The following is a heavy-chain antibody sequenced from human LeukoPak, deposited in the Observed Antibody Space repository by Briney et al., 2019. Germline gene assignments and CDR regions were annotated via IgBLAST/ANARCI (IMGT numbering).Heavy chain of an antibody. CDR3: ARGRSPDGYKYYFDY. J-gene: IGHJ4*02. V-gene: IGHV3-11*01. Sequence: GGSLRLSCAASGFTFSDYYMSWIPQAPGKGLEWVSSFSSSGTTIYYADSVKGRFTISRDNAKNSLYLQMNSLRAEDTAVYYCARGRSPDGYKYYFDYWGQGTLVTVSS. D-gene: IGHD5-24*01. CDR1: GFTFSDYY. CDR2: FSSSGTTI.